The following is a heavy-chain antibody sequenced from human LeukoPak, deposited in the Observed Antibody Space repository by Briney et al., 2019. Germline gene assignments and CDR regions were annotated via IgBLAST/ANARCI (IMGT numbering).Heavy chain of an antibody. CDR1: GGSISSYY. J-gene: IGHJ4*02. Sequence: PSETLSLTCTFSGGSISSYYWSWIRQPPGKGLEWIGYIYYSGSTNYNPSLKSRVTISVDPSKNQFSLKLSSVTAADTAVYYCARVGSSGWYGTYYFDYWGQGTLVTVSS. D-gene: IGHD6-19*01. V-gene: IGHV4-59*01. CDR3: ARVGSSGWYGTYYFDY. CDR2: IYYSGST.